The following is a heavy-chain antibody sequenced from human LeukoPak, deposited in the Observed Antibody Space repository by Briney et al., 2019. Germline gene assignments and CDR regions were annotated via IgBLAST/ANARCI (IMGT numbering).Heavy chain of an antibody. CDR1: GYTFTGYY. J-gene: IGHJ4*02. D-gene: IGHD3-22*01. V-gene: IGHV1-2*02. CDR3: ARDRSPRQYYDSSDYHGAADY. CDR2: INPNSGGT. Sequence: ASVKVSCKASGYTFTGYYMHWVRQAPGQGLEWMGWINPNSGGTNYAQKFQGRVTMTRDTSISTAYMELSRLRSDDTAVYYCARDRSPRQYYDSSDYHGAADYWGQGTLVTVSS.